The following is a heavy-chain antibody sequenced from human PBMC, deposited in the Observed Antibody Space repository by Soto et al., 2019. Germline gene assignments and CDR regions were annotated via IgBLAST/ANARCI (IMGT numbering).Heavy chain of an antibody. CDR3: ARSSSWYRWFDP. CDR2: ISYDGSNE. V-gene: IGHV3-30-3*01. J-gene: IGHJ5*02. Sequence: QVQLVESGGGVVQPGRSPRLSCAASGFIFRSYAMHWVRQAPGKGLEWVAVISYDGSNEYYADSVKGRFTISRDNSKTTLYLQMNSLRPEDTAVYYCARSSSWYRWFDPWGQGTLVTVSS. CDR1: GFIFRSYA. D-gene: IGHD6-13*01.